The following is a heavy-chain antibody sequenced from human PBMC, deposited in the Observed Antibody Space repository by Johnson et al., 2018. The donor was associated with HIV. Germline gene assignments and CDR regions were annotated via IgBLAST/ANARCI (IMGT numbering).Heavy chain of an antibody. Sequence: VQLVESGGGLVQPGRSLRLSCAASGFTFSSYDMHWVRQATGKGLEWVSAIGTAGDTYYPGSVKGRFTISRAKSENTVYLQMNRLSAEDTAVYFCARAYSAISGYYPYAFHVWGPGTVFIVSS. V-gene: IGHV3-13*01. CDR2: IGTAGDT. CDR1: GFTFSSYD. D-gene: IGHD3-22*01. CDR3: ARAYSAISGYYPYAFHV. J-gene: IGHJ3*01.